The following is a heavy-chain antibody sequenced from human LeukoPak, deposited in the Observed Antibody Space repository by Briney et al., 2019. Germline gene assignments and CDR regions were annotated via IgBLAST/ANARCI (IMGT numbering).Heavy chain of an antibody. Sequence: ASVKVSCKVSGHRLNEICTHWVRQAPGKGLEWMGSFDPDPEDGGTIYSQSFQGRITMTIDTSTTTVYMELSSLKSDDTAVYFCARHTSGIYIPDGALEIWGQGTMVTVSS. V-gene: IGHV1-24*01. CDR3: ARHTSGIYIPDGALEI. J-gene: IGHJ3*02. CDR2: FDPDPEDGGT. CDR1: GHRLNEIC. D-gene: IGHD1-26*01.